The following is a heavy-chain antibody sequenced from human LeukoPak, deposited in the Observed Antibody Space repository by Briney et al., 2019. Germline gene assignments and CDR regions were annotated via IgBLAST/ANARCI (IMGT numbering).Heavy chain of an antibody. J-gene: IGHJ4*02. Sequence: SQTLSLTCTVSGGSISTGLYHWSWIRQPPGKGLEWIGYIYYSGSTYYNPSLKSRVTISVDKSKNQFSLKLSSVTAADTAIYYCARVPDSGGYYLSFDYWGQGTLVAVSS. CDR2: IYYSGST. CDR1: GGSISTGLYH. CDR3: ARVPDSGGYYLSFDY. V-gene: IGHV4-30-4*01. D-gene: IGHD3-22*01.